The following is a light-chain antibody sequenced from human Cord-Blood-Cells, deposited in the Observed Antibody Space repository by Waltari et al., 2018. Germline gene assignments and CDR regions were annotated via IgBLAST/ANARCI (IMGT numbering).Light chain of an antibody. Sequence: DIQMTQSPSSLSASVVDRVTITCRASQGISNYLAWYQQKPGKVPKLLIYAASTLQSGVPSRFRCSGSWTDFTLTISSRQPEDVATYYCQEYNSAPLTFGGGTKVEIK. V-gene: IGKV1-27*01. CDR1: QGISNY. J-gene: IGKJ4*01. CDR3: QEYNSAPLT. CDR2: AAS.